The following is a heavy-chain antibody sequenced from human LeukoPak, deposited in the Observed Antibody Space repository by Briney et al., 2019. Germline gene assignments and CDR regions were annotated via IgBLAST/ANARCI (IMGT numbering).Heavy chain of an antibody. CDR3: ARDSVTSYYGMDV. J-gene: IGHJ6*02. Sequence: PGGSLRLSCAASGFTFSSYSMNWVRQAPGKGLEWVSSISSSSSYIYYADSVKGRFTISRDNAKNSLYLQMNSLRAEDTAVYYRARDSVTSYYGMDVWGQGTTVTVSS. V-gene: IGHV3-21*01. D-gene: IGHD3-16*01. CDR1: GFTFSSYS. CDR2: ISSSSSYI.